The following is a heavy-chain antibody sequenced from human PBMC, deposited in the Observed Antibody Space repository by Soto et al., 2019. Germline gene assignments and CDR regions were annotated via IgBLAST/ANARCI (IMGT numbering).Heavy chain of an antibody. CDR1: GYTFTSYG. V-gene: IGHV1-18*01. CDR3: ARPMSTIWSTGGLYGMDV. J-gene: IGHJ6*02. CDR2: ISTYNGNT. Sequence: ASVKVSCKASGYTFTSYGIIWVRQAPGQGLEWMGWISTYNGNTNYAQNLQGRVTMTTDTSTSTAYMELRSLRSDDTAVYYYARPMSTIWSTGGLYGMDVWGQGTTVTVSS. D-gene: IGHD3-3*01.